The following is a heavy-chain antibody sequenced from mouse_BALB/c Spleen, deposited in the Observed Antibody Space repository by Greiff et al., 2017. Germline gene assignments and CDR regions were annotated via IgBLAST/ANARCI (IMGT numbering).Heavy chain of an antibody. CDR3: ARVSMITKAMDY. Sequence: EVMLVESGGGLVKPGGSLKLSCAASGFTFSDYYMYWVRQTPEKRLEWVATISDGGSYTYYPDSVKGRFTISRDNAKNNLYLQMSSLKSEDTAMYYCARVSMITKAMDYWGQGTSVTVSS. J-gene: IGHJ4*01. CDR2: ISDGGSYT. V-gene: IGHV5-4*02. CDR1: GFTFSDYY. D-gene: IGHD2-4*01.